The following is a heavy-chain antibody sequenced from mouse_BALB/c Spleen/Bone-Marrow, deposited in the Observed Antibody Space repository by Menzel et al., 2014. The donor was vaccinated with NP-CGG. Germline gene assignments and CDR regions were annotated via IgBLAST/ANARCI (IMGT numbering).Heavy chain of an antibody. V-gene: IGHV4-2*02. CDR1: GFDFSRYW. J-gene: IGHJ2*01. CDR3: ARLGFCSHFAC. CDR2: INPGSSTI. D-gene: IGHD6-1*01. Sequence: EVHLVESGGGLVQPGGSLILSCAASGFDFSRYWMSWARQAPGKGQEWIGEINPGSSTINYTPSLKDKFIISRDNAKKTLCLQINKERSEDTAIYCCARLGFCSHFACWGQSTTLTGSS.